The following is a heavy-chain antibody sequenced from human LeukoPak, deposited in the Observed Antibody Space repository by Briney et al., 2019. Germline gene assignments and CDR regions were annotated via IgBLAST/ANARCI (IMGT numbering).Heavy chain of an antibody. D-gene: IGHD3-10*01. Sequence: ASVKVSCKASGYTFTSYYMHWVRQAPGQGLEWMGIINPTTRSTSYAQKFQGRVTMTRDTSTSTVYMELSSLRSEDTAVYYCAKVREPYGSGSCYTQYYFDYWGQGTLVTVSS. J-gene: IGHJ4*02. CDR1: GYTFTSYY. CDR3: AKVREPYGSGSCYTQYYFDY. V-gene: IGHV1-46*01. CDR2: INPTTRST.